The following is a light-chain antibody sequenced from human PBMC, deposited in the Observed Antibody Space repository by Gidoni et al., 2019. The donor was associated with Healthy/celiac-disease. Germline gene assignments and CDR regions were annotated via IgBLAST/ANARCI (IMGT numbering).Light chain of an antibody. Sequence: ELALSQATGTLSLSPGDRATLSCRPSQSVSSSYLAWYQQKPGQAPRLLIYGASSRATGIPDRFSGSGSGTDFTLTISRLEPEDFAVYYCQQYGSSLTWTFXXXTKVEIK. CDR3: QQYGSSLTWT. CDR2: GAS. CDR1: QSVSSSY. J-gene: IGKJ1*01. V-gene: IGKV3-20*01.